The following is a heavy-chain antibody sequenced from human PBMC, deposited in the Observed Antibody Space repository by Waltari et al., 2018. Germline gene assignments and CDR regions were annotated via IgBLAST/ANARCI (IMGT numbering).Heavy chain of an antibody. CDR3: AKVGVGLTTWYPFDV. CDR1: GFTFSDYG. Sequence: QVHLVESGGGVVQPGGSLRLSCAASGFTFSDYGMHWVRQAPGKGLEWLAFIRYDASDIYYRDSVKGRFTISRDNSKNTLFLQMSSLRPEDTAVYYCAKVGVGLTTWYPFDVWGQGTMVTVSS. V-gene: IGHV3-30*02. CDR2: IRYDASDI. D-gene: IGHD1-1*01. J-gene: IGHJ3*01.